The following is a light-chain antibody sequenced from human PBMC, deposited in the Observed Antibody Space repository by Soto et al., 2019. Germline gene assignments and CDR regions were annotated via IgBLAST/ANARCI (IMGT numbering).Light chain of an antibody. J-gene: IGKJ3*01. V-gene: IGKV3D-20*02. Sequence: EIVMTQSPATLSLSPGERATLSCRASQSISSSYLAWYQQRHGQAPRLLVYAASRRATGIPDRFSGSGSGTDFTLTISSLEPEDFAVYYCQHRFNWPFTFGPGTKVDIK. CDR1: QSISSSY. CDR2: AAS. CDR3: QHRFNWPFT.